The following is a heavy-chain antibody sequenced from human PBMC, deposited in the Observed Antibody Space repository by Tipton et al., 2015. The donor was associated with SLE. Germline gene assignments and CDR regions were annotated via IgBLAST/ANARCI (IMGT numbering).Heavy chain of an antibody. CDR2: IYYSGST. V-gene: IGHV4-59*08. D-gene: IGHD3-3*01. Sequence: TLSLTCTVSGGSISNYYWSWIRQPPGKGLEWIGYIYYSGSTNYNPSLKSRVTMPVDTAKNQFSLKLTSVTAADTAVYYCARGFWILTGIGAFDIWGQGTMVTVSS. J-gene: IGHJ3*02. CDR1: GGSISNYY. CDR3: ARGFWILTGIGAFDI.